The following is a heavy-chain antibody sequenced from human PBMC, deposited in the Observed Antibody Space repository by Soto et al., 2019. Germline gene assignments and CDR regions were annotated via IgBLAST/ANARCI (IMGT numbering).Heavy chain of an antibody. CDR2: VYNSGST. J-gene: IGHJ4*02. Sequence: LSLTCTVSGGPISSNYWTWIRQPPGKGLEWIGYVYNSGSTNYNPSLKSRVTISEDTSKSQFSLKVNSMTAADTAVYYCARYRREAVAGYTLDNWGQGILVTVSS. CDR1: GGPISSNY. CDR3: ARYRREAVAGYTLDN. V-gene: IGHV4-59*01. D-gene: IGHD6-13*01.